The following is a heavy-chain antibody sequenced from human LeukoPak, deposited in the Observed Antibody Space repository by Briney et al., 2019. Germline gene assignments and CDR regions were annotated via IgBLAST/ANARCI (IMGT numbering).Heavy chain of an antibody. J-gene: IGHJ4*02. V-gene: IGHV3-7*01. CDR3: ARAIMVRGVRLFDY. CDR1: GFTFSSYW. D-gene: IGHD3-10*01. Sequence: GGSLRLSCAASGFTFSSYWMSWVRQAPGKGLEWVANIKQDGSEKYYVDSVKGRFTISRDNAKNSLYLQMNSLRAEDTAVYYCARAIMVRGVRLFDYWGQGTLVTVSS. CDR2: IKQDGSEK.